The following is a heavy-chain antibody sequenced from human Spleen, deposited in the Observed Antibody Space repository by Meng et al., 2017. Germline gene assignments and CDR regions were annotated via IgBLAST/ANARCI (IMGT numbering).Heavy chain of an antibody. CDR2: VRGGGV. CDR3: ARERYSYGYGY. V-gene: IGHV3-23*01. D-gene: IGHD5-18*01. CDR1: GFTFSTYS. J-gene: IGHJ4*02. Sequence: GESLKISCAASGFTFSTYSMSWVRQAPGKGLEWVSGVRGGGVYYADSVKGRFTISRDNSKNTLYLQVNSLRAEDTAVYYCARERYSYGYGYWGQGTLVTVSS.